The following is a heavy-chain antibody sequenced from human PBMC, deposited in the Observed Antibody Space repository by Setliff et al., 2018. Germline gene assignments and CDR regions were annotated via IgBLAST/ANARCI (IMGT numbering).Heavy chain of an antibody. CDR3: ARHASSYSDRSGYYYEIGYFRH. J-gene: IGHJ1*01. D-gene: IGHD3-22*01. V-gene: IGHV4-59*08. CDR1: GGSISSYS. Sequence: SETLSLTCTVSGGSISSYSWSWIRQPPGKGLQWIGYISYSGATNYSPSLKSRVTISVDTSKNQFSLGLNSVTAADTAVYYCARHASSYSDRSGYYYEIGYFRHWGQGTLVTVSS. CDR2: ISYSGAT.